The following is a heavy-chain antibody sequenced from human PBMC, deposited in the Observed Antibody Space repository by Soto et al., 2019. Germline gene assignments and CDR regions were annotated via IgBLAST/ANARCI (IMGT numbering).Heavy chain of an antibody. CDR1: GFIFNRYG. CDR3: AKEAPAEAGTHYDH. V-gene: IGHV3-30*18. CDR2: ISYDGDIK. J-gene: IGHJ5*02. Sequence: GGSLRLSCAASGFIFNRYGMHWVRQAPGKGLEWVAVISYDGDIKYYTDSVKGRFTISSDNSKDTLFLQMNSLRVEDTAVYYCAKEAPAEAGTHYDHWGQGAMVTVYS. D-gene: IGHD6-13*01.